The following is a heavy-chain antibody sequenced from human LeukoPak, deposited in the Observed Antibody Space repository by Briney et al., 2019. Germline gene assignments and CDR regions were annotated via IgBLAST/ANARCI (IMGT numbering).Heavy chain of an antibody. D-gene: IGHD5-12*01. J-gene: IGHJ4*02. V-gene: IGHV3-23*01. CDR3: AKGVATILDY. CDR2: ISANGANT. Sequence: PGGSLRLSCAASGFTFDNCGITWVRQAPGKGLEWVSLISANGANTYFADSVKGRFTISRDNSKKTLYLQMNSLRAEDTAVYYCAKGVATILDYWGQGTLVIVSS. CDR1: GFTFDNCG.